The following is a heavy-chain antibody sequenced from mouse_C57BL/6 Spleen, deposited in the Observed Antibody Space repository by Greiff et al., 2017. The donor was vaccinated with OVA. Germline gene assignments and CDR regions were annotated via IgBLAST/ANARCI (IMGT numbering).Heavy chain of an antibody. D-gene: IGHD4-1*01. CDR3: TRDQGTGTGDWYFDV. CDR2: ISSGGDYI. J-gene: IGHJ1*03. V-gene: IGHV5-9-1*02. CDR1: GFTFSSYA. Sequence: EVKLEESGEGLVKPGGSLKLSCAASGFTFSSYAMSWVRQTPEKRLEWVAYISSGGDYIYYADTVKGRFTISRDNARNTLYLQMSSLKSEDTAMYYCTRDQGTGTGDWYFDVWGTGTTVTVSS.